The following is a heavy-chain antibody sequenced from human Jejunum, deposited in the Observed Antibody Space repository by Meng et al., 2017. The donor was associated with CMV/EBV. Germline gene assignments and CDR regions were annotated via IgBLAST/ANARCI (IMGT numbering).Heavy chain of an antibody. J-gene: IGHJ4*02. CDR2: ISSSGSTI. CDR1: FTFSDYY. Sequence: FTFSDYYMSGVRQAPGKGLEWVSYISSSGSTIYYADSVKGRFTISRDNAKNSLYLQMNSLRAEDTAVYYCARVRYYDFWSGEFDYWGQGTLVTVSS. CDR3: ARVRYYDFWSGEFDY. D-gene: IGHD3-3*01. V-gene: IGHV3-11*01.